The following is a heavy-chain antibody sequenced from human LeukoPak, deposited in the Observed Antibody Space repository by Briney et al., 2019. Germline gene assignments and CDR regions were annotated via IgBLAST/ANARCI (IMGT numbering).Heavy chain of an antibody. CDR1: GFTFSSFG. D-gene: IGHD3-3*01. CDR2: IRFDGSNK. V-gene: IGHV3-30*02. Sequence: GGSLRLSCAASGFTFSSFGMHWVRQAPGKGLEWVAFIRFDGSNKYYAGSVKGRFTISRDNAKNTLYLQMNSLRAEDTAMYFCIRFRDYWGQGTLVTVSS. CDR3: IRFRDY. J-gene: IGHJ4*02.